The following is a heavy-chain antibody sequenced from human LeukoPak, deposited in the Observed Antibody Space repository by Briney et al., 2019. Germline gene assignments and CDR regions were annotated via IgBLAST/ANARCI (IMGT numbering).Heavy chain of an antibody. Sequence: SETLSLTCAVSGGSISSSNWWSWVRQPPGKGLEWIGEIYHSGSTNYNPSLKSRVTISVDKSKNQFSLKLSSVTAADTAVYYCARVSGGVLWFGESFDYWGQGTLVTVSS. V-gene: IGHV4-4*02. CDR2: IYHSGST. D-gene: IGHD3-10*01. J-gene: IGHJ4*02. CDR3: ARVSGGVLWFGESFDY. CDR1: GGSISSSNW.